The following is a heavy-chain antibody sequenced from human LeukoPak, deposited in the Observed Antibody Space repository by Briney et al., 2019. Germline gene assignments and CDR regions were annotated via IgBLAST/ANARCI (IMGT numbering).Heavy chain of an antibody. CDR1: GYTFTRYD. Sequence: ASVKVSCKASGYTFTRYDINWVRQAPGQGLEWLGWMNPSNGNTGYAQKFQGRVTMTRSTSIDTAYMELSTLTSDDTAAYYCARGFYYYGLDVWGQGTTVTVSS. CDR2: MNPSNGNT. CDR3: ARGFYYYGLDV. J-gene: IGHJ6*02. V-gene: IGHV1-8*01.